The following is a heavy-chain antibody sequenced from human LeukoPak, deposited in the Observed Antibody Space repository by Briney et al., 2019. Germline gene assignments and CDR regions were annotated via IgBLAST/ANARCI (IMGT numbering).Heavy chain of an antibody. CDR1: GFTFSTSA. V-gene: IGHV3-23*01. CDR2: ISGSGGST. J-gene: IGHJ4*02. CDR3: AKEAHDSVVLY. D-gene: IGHD2-15*01. Sequence: GGSLRLSCAASGFTFSTSAMSWVRQAPGKGLKWVSTISGSGGSTYYADSVKGRFTISKDNSKNTLDLQMNNLGAEDTALYFCAKEAHDSVVLYWGQGTLVDVSS.